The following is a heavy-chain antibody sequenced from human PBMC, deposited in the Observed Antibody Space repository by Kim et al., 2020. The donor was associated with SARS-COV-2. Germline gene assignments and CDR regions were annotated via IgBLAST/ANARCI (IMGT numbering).Heavy chain of an antibody. V-gene: IGHV3-9*01. J-gene: IGHJ4*02. CDR3: AKARNYYGSGSFDY. Sequence: ADSVKGRFTISRDNAKNSLYLQMNSRRAEDTALYYCAKARNYYGSGSFDYWGQGTLVTVSS. D-gene: IGHD3-10*01.